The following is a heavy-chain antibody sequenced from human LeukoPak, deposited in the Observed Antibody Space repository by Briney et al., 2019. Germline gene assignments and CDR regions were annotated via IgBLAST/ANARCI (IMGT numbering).Heavy chain of an antibody. CDR2: ISGSGGST. D-gene: IGHD5-18*01. CDR1: GFTFSSYA. V-gene: IGHV3-23*01. J-gene: IGHJ4*02. CDR3: AKEDWETFDRSTAILSY. Sequence: GGSLRLSCAASGFTFSSYAMSWVRQAPGKGLEWVSAISGSGGSTYYADSVKGRFTISRDNSKNTLYLQMNSLRAEDTAVYYCAKEDWETFDRSTAILSYWGQGTLVTVSS.